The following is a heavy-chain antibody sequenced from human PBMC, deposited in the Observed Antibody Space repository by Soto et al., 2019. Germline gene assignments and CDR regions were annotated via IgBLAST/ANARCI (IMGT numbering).Heavy chain of an antibody. V-gene: IGHV1-2*02. CDR3: ARESGGATATLDYYYFYMDV. CDR1: GYRFSDYY. CDR2: MNPNSGDT. D-gene: IGHD5-12*01. Sequence: QVQLVQSGAEVKKPGASVTVSCKASGYRFSDYYLHWVRQAPGQGPEWMGWMNPNSGDTKYAQKFKGRVTMTRDTSVRIAFMELIWLKSDDTAVYYCARESGGATATLDYYYFYMDVWGIGTTVTVSS. J-gene: IGHJ6*03.